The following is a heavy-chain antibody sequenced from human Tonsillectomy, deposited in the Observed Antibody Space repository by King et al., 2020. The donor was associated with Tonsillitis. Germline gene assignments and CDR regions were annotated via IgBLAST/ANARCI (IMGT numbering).Heavy chain of an antibody. J-gene: IGHJ3*01. Sequence: GQLVQSGAEVKKPGSSVKVSCKASGGTFRSYAISWVRQAPGQGLEWMGGIIPIFGTANYAQKFQGRVTITADESTNTAYMELSSLRSEDTAVYYCARDQNYYDSSGYYGAFDVWGQGTMVTVSS. CDR2: IIPIFGTA. V-gene: IGHV1-69*01. D-gene: IGHD3-22*01. CDR1: GGTFRSYA. CDR3: ARDQNYYDSSGYYGAFDV.